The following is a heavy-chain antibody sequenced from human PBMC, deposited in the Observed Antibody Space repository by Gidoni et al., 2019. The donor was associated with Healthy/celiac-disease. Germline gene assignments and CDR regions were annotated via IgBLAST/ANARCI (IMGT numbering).Heavy chain of an antibody. Sequence: EVQLVESGGGLVKPGGSLRLSGAASGFPFSSYSMNWVRQAPGKGLELVSSISSSSSYIYYADSVKGRFTISRDNAKNSLYLQMNSLRAEDTAVYYCARGHCSGGSCYSIDYWGQGTLVTVSS. CDR3: ARGHCSGGSCYSIDY. CDR1: GFPFSSYS. D-gene: IGHD2-15*01. J-gene: IGHJ4*02. CDR2: ISSSSSYI. V-gene: IGHV3-21*01.